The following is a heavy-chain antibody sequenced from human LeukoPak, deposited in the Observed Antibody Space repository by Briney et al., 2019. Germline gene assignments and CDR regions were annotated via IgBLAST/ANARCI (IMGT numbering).Heavy chain of an antibody. D-gene: IGHD2-2*01. CDR2: INHSGST. Sequence: SSETLSLTCAVYGGSFSGYYWSWIRQPPGKGLEWIGEINHSGSTNYNPSLKSRVTISVDTSKNQFSLKLSSVTAADTAVYYCARVLPYCSSTSCYDTYWDWGQGTLVTVSS. CDR3: ARVLPYCSSTSCYDTYWD. CDR1: GGSFSGYY. J-gene: IGHJ4*02. V-gene: IGHV4-34*01.